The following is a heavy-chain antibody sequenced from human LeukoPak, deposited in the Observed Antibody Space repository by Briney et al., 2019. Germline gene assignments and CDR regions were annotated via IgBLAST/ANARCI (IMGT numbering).Heavy chain of an antibody. CDR2: VKSDATST. D-gene: IGHD4-17*01. J-gene: IGHJ3*02. CDR3: ARDTGRAFDI. V-gene: IGHV3-74*01. CDR1: GFTFSGYW. Sequence: GGSLRLSCAASGFTFSGYWMYWVRQAPGKGLVWVSGVKSDATSTYYADSVKGRFTISRDNAKNTPYLQMSSLRAEDTAVYYCARDTGRAFDIWGRGTVVTVSS.